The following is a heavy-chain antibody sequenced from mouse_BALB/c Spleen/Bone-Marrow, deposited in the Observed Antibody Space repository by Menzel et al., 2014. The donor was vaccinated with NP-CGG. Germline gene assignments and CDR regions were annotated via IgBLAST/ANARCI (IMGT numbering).Heavy chain of an antibody. CDR2: IRYSGST. V-gene: IGHV3-1*02. Sequence: EVQLQQSGPDLVKPSQSLSLTCTVTGYSITSGYSWHWIRQFPENKLEWMGYIRYSGSTNYNPSLKSRISITRDTSKNHFFLQLNSVTTEDTATYYCARRGDYYGNYADYWGQGTSVTVSS. J-gene: IGHJ4*01. D-gene: IGHD2-1*01. CDR3: ARRGDYYGNYADY. CDR1: GYSITSGYS.